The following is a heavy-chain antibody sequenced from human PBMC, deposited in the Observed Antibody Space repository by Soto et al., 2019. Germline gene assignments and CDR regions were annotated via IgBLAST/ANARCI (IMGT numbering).Heavy chain of an antibody. CDR3: AKVAYSYDSSAYYLDY. Sequence: EVQLVESGGVVVQPGGSLRLSCAASGFTFDDYTMHWVRQAPGKGLEWVSLISWDGGSTYYADSVKGRFTISRDNSKNSLYLQMNSLRTGDTALYYCAKVAYSYDSSAYYLDYWGQGTLVTVSS. V-gene: IGHV3-43*01. D-gene: IGHD3-22*01. CDR1: GFTFDDYT. CDR2: ISWDGGST. J-gene: IGHJ4*02.